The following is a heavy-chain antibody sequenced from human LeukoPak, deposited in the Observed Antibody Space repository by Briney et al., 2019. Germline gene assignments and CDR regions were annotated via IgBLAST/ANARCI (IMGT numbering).Heavy chain of an antibody. V-gene: IGHV3-23*01. D-gene: IGHD3-10*01. Sequence: GGSLRLSCAASGFTFSSYAMSWVRQAPGKGLEWVSAISGSGGSTYYADSVKGRFTISRDNSKNTPYLQMNSLRAEDTAVYYCAKSYGSGSQWGYFDYWGQGTLVTVSS. J-gene: IGHJ4*02. CDR2: ISGSGGST. CDR3: AKSYGSGSQWGYFDY. CDR1: GFTFSSYA.